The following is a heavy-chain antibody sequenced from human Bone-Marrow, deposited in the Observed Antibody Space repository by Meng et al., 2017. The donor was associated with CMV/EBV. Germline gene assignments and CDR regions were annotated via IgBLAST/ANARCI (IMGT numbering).Heavy chain of an antibody. CDR2: IKQDGSEK. Sequence: GESLKISFAASGFTFSRYWMSWVRQDPGKGLEWVANIKQDGSEKYYVDSVKGRFTISRDNAKNSLYLQMNSLRAEETAVYYGARVPRWFDPWGRGTLVTVSS. J-gene: IGHJ5*02. V-gene: IGHV3-7*01. CDR3: ARVPRWFDP. CDR1: GFTFSRYW.